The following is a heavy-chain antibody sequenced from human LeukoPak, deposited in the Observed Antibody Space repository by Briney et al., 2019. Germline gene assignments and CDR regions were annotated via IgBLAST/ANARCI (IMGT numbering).Heavy chain of an antibody. CDR1: GGSVSSYY. V-gene: IGHV4-59*02. J-gene: IGHJ4*02. Sequence: SETLSLTCTVSGGSVSSYYWSWIRQPPGKGLEWIEYIYYGASTVYNPSLKSRVSISADTSKNRFSLKLTSVTAADTAVYYCAGERGYFDYWGQGTLVTVSS. CDR2: IYYGAST. CDR3: AGERGYFDY. D-gene: IGHD3-10*01.